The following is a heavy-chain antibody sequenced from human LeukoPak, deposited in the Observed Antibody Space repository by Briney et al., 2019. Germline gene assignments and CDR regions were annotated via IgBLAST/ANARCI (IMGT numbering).Heavy chain of an antibody. CDR2: INHSGST. CDR3: ARHGYSSSWYVFVY. V-gene: IGHV4-34*01. J-gene: IGHJ4*02. CDR1: GGSFSGYY. Sequence: PSETLSLTCAVYGGSFSGYYWSWIRQPPGKGLEWIGEINHSGSTNYNPSLKSRATISVDTSKNQFSLKPSSVTAADTAVYYCARHGYSSSWYVFVYWGQGTLVTVSS. D-gene: IGHD6-13*01.